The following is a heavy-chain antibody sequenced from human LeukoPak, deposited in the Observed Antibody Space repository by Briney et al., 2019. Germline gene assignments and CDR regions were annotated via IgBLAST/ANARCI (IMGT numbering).Heavy chain of an antibody. CDR2: INHSGST. CDR1: GGSFSGYY. CDR3: ARGRKSRDYYYYYYMDV. Sequence: SETQSLTCAVYGGSFSGYYWSWIRQTPGNGLEWIGEINHSGSTNDNPSLKSRVTISVDTSKNQFSLKLSSVTAADTAVYYCARGRKSRDYYYYYYMDVWGKGTTVTVSS. J-gene: IGHJ6*03. V-gene: IGHV4-34*01.